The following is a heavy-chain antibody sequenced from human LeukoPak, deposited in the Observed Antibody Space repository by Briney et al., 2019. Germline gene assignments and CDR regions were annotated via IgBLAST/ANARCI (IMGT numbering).Heavy chain of an antibody. CDR1: GGSISSYY. V-gene: IGHV4-59*08. CDR3: ARVIGYCSSTSCFGYFDY. J-gene: IGHJ4*02. CDR2: IYYSGST. D-gene: IGHD2-2*01. Sequence: PSETVSLTCTVSGGSISSYYWSWIRQPPGKGLEWVGYIYYSGSTNYNPSLKSRVTTSVDTSKNQLSLKLSSVTAADTAVYYCARVIGYCSSTSCFGYFDYWGQGTLVTVSS.